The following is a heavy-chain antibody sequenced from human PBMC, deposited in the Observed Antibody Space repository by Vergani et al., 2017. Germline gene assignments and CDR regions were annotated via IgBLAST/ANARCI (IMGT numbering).Heavy chain of an antibody. CDR2: VSFRGDT. CDR1: GDSIASRW. CDR3: ARSRIYYGAGSPDY. D-gene: IGHD3-10*01. Sequence: QVQLQESGPRLVKPPGTLSLTCAVSGDSIASRWCAWVRQPPGKGLEWMGYVSFRGDTLYDPSVKGRMTISLNTSSNQFSLYLTSVTAADTAVYYCARSRIYYGAGSPDYWGQGTLVTVSS. J-gene: IGHJ4*02. V-gene: IGHV4-4*03.